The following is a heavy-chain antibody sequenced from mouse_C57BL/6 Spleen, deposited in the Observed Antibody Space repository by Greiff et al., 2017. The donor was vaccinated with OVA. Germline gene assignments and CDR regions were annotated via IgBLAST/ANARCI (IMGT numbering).Heavy chain of an antibody. CDR2: IYPGDGDT. V-gene: IGHV1-82*01. CDR3: ARDTVVAKDY. Sequence: QVQLQQSGPELVKPGASVKISCKASGYAFRSSWMNWVKQRPGKGLEWIGRIYPGDGDTNYNGKFKGKATLTADKSSSTAYMQLSSLTSEDSAVYFCARDTVVAKDYWGQGTTLTVSS. CDR1: GYAFRSSW. D-gene: IGHD1-1*01. J-gene: IGHJ2*01.